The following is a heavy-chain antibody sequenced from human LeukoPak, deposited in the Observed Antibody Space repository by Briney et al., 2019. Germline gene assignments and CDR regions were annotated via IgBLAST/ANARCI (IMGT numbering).Heavy chain of an antibody. Sequence: PSETLSLTCTVSGGSISSYYWSWIWQPPGKGLEWIGYIYSSGSTNYNPSLKSRVTISVDTSKNQFSLKLTSVTAADTAVYYCARTYYFGSGSYHFDYWGQGALVTVSS. CDR2: IYSSGST. D-gene: IGHD3-10*01. CDR1: GGSISSYY. J-gene: IGHJ4*02. CDR3: ARTYYFGSGSYHFDY. V-gene: IGHV4-59*08.